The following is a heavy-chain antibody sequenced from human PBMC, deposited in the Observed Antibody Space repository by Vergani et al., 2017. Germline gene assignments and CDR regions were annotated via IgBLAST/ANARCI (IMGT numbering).Heavy chain of an antibody. CDR1: GFTFSGSA. V-gene: IGHV3-73*02. CDR2: IRSKANSYAT. Sequence: EVQLVESGGGLVQPGGSLKLSCAASGFTFSGSAMHWVREASGKGLEWVGRIRSKANSYATAYAASVKGRFTISSDDSKNTAYLQMNSLKTEDTAVYYCTSHPRTDAFDIWGQGTMVTVSS. J-gene: IGHJ3*02. CDR3: TSHPRTDAFDI. D-gene: IGHD1-14*01.